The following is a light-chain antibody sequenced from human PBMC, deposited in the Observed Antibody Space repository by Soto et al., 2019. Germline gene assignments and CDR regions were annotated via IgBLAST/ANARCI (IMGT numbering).Light chain of an antibody. CDR2: DVS. V-gene: IGLV2-14*01. Sequence: QSALTQPASVSGSPGQSITISCTGTSSDVGGYNCVSWYQQHPGKAPKLMIYDVSNRPSGVSNRFSGSKSGNTASLTISGLQAEDEADYYCSSYTSSSILYVFGTGTKLTVL. CDR1: SSDVGGYNC. J-gene: IGLJ1*01. CDR3: SSYTSSSILYV.